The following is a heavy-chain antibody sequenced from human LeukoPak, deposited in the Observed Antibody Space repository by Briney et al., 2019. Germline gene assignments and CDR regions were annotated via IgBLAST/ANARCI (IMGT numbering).Heavy chain of an antibody. Sequence: GGSLRLSCTASGFTFSSYEMNWVRQAPGKGLEWVSYISSSGSTTYYADSVKGRFTMSRDNAKNSLYLQMNSLRAEDTAVYYCARIEYGDYTYYFDYWGQGTLVTVSS. D-gene: IGHD4-17*01. CDR2: ISSSGSTT. J-gene: IGHJ4*02. CDR3: ARIEYGDYTYYFDY. V-gene: IGHV3-48*03. CDR1: GFTFSSYE.